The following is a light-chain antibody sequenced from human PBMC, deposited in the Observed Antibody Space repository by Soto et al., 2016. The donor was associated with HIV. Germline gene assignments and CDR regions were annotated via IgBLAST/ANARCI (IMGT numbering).Light chain of an antibody. Sequence: SSELTQDPAVSVALGQTVRITCQGDSLRTYFASWYQQKPGQAPILVIYGKNNRPSGIPDRFSGSNSGNTASLTITGAQAEDVADYFCSSRDTSANLRLFGGGTKLTVL. CDR2: GKN. V-gene: IGLV3-19*01. CDR1: SLRTYF. CDR3: SSRDTSANLRL. J-gene: IGLJ2*01.